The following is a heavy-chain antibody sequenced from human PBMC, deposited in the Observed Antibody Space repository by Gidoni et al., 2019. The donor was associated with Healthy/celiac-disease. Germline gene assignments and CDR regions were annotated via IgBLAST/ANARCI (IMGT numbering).Heavy chain of an antibody. V-gene: IGHV3-53*02. CDR3: ARGDYYSNYDRGPLDY. J-gene: IGHJ4*02. Sequence: EVQLVETGGGLIQPGGSLRLSCAASGFTVSSNYMSWVRQAPGKGLEWVSVIYSGGSTYYADSVKGRFTISRDNSKNTLYLQMNSLRAEDTAVYYCARGDYYSNYDRGPLDYWGQGTLVTVSS. D-gene: IGHD4-4*01. CDR2: IYSGGST. CDR1: GFTVSSNY.